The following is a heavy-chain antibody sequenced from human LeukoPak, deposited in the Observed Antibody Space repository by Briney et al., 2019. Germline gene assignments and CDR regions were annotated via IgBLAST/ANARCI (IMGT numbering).Heavy chain of an antibody. CDR2: INQDGSVK. CDR1: GFTFSSYG. CDR3: ARTGYSSNSLDY. J-gene: IGHJ4*02. Sequence: PGGSLRLSCAASGFTFSSYGMHWVRQAPGKGLEWVANINQDGSVKQYVDSLKGRFTISRDNAKNSMYLQMNSLRAEDTAVYYCARTGYSSNSLDYWGQGTLVTVPS. D-gene: IGHD6-19*01. V-gene: IGHV3-7*03.